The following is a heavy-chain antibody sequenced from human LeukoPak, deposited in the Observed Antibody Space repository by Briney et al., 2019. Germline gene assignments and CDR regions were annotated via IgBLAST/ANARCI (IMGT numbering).Heavy chain of an antibody. V-gene: IGHV3-11*06. D-gene: IGHD3-10*02. CDR3: AELGITMIGGV. CDR2: ISGSSHDI. Sequence: GGSLRLSCAASGFSFSDSYMSWIRQAPGKGLEWVSYISGSSHDINYADSVKGRFTVSRDNTKNSLFLQMNSLRVEDTAVYYCAELGITMIGGVWGKGTTVTTSS. CDR1: GFSFSDSY. J-gene: IGHJ6*04.